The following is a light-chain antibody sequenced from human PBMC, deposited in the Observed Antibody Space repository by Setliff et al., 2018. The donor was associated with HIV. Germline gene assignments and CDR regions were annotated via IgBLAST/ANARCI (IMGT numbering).Light chain of an antibody. Sequence: QSALTQPRSVSGSPGQSVTISCTGTSSDVGAYNYVSWYQQYPGKAPKLMISDVTKRPSGVPDRFSGSKSGNTAPLTISGLQAEDEADYYCCSYAGSYTSFYAFGTGTKVTVL. J-gene: IGLJ1*01. CDR2: DVT. CDR3: CSYAGSYTSFYA. V-gene: IGLV2-11*01. CDR1: SSDVGAYNY.